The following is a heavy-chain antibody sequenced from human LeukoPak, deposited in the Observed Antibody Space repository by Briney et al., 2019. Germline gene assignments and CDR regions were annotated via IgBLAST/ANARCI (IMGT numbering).Heavy chain of an antibody. CDR2: INHSGST. J-gene: IGHJ4*02. D-gene: IGHD6-13*01. Sequence: SETLSLTCAVYGGSFSGYYWSWIRQPPGKGLEWIGEINHSGSTNYNPSLKSRVTISVDTSKNQFSLELSSVTAADTAVYYCAREASSSWGYFDYWGQGTLVTVSS. CDR3: AREASSSWGYFDY. V-gene: IGHV4-34*01. CDR1: GGSFSGYY.